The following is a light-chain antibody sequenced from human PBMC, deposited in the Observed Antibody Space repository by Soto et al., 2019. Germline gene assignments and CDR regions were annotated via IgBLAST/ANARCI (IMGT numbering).Light chain of an antibody. V-gene: IGLV2-14*02. J-gene: IGLJ1*01. CDR3: GSWDSSLSAYV. Sequence: QSVLTQPASVSGSPGQSITISCTGTSSDVGSYNLVSWYQQHPGKAPKLMIYEGTKRPSGVSNRFSGSKSGNTASLGITGFQTGDEADYYCGSWDSSLSAYVFGTGTKLPS. CDR1: SSDVGSYNL. CDR2: EGT.